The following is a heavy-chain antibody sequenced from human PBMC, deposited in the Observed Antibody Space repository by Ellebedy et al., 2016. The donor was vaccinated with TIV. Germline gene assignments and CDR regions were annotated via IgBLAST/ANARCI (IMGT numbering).Heavy chain of an antibody. CDR1: GWSFSGYY. CDR2: INHSGST. J-gene: IGHJ4*02. Sequence: MPSETLSLTCAVYGWSFSGYYWSWILQPPGKGLEWIVEINHSGSTNYNPSLKSRVTISVDTSKNQFSLKLSSVTAADTAVYYCARVGAKMATTDYWGKGNLVTVSS. D-gene: IGHD5-24*01. CDR3: ARVGAKMATTDY. V-gene: IGHV4-34*01.